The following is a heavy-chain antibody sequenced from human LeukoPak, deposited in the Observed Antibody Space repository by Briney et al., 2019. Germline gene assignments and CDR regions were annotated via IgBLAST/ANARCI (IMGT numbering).Heavy chain of an antibody. V-gene: IGHV4-39*07. CDR1: GGSISSSSYH. J-gene: IGHJ5*02. Sequence: KPSETLSLTCTVSGGSISSSSYHWGWIRQSPGKGLEWIGSIYYSAFVSYSGSTYYNPSLKSRVTISVDTSKNQFSLRLTSVTAADTAVYYCARAIVVPAADPNWFDPWGQGTLVTVSS. CDR2: IYYSAFVSYSGST. D-gene: IGHD2-2*01. CDR3: ARAIVVPAADPNWFDP.